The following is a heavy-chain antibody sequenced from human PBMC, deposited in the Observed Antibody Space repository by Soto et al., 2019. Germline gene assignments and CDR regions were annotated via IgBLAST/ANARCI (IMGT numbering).Heavy chain of an antibody. CDR2: IYWNGNK. CDR3: SLRLMGLYTAELDD. CDR1: GFSLTTRDVG. D-gene: IGHD2-2*01. Sequence: QITLKESGPTLVKPTQTLTLTCTLSGFSLTTRDVGVGWIRQPPGKALEWLTLIYWNGNKYYSPSLKTRLTVTKDTPRNQMVLIMPNMAPVDTGTYYGSLRLMGLYTAELDDWGQGTLLSFSS. V-gene: IGHV2-5*04. J-gene: IGHJ4*02.